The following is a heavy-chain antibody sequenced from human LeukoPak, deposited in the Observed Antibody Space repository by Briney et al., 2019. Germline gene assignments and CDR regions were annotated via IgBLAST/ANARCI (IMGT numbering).Heavy chain of an antibody. J-gene: IGHJ4*02. CDR1: GFTFGSYA. Sequence: GGSLRLSCAASGFTFGSYAMSWVRQAPGTGLEWVSATSGGGVSTYYADSVKGRFTISRDNSKNTLYLQMNSLRAEDTAVYYCAKARSSSSPLDYWGQGTLVTVSS. V-gene: IGHV3-23*01. CDR3: AKARSSSSPLDY. D-gene: IGHD6-6*01. CDR2: TSGGGVST.